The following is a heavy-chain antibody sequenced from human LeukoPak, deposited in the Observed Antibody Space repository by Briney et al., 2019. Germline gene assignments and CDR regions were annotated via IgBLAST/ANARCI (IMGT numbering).Heavy chain of an antibody. Sequence: GRSVRLSCAASGFTFSSYGMHWVRQAPGQGLEWVAIITHDGSNKYNADTVKGRFTISRDNSKNTLHLQMNSLRAEDTAVYYCARDRFYGDYIDYYFYGMDVWGQGTTVTVSS. D-gene: IGHD4-17*01. V-gene: IGHV3-30*03. J-gene: IGHJ6*02. CDR3: ARDRFYGDYIDYYFYGMDV. CDR1: GFTFSSYG. CDR2: ITHDGSNK.